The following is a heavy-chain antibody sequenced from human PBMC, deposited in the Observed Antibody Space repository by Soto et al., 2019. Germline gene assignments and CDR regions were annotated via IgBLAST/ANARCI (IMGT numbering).Heavy chain of an antibody. CDR1: GFVFKNYE. D-gene: IGHD1-20*01. CDR3: ARDIDNRDYYYGLDV. J-gene: IGHJ6*02. CDR2: ISNSGNTI. Sequence: GGSLRLSCVASGFVFKNYEMNWVRQAPGKGLEWISYISNSGNTIYVADSMRGRFTISRDNAKNSLFLQLNSLGADDTAVYYCARDIDNRDYYYGLDVWGQGTMVTVSS. V-gene: IGHV3-48*03.